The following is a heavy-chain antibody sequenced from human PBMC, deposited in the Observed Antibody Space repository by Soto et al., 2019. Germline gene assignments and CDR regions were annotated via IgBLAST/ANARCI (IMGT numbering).Heavy chain of an antibody. D-gene: IGHD6-6*01. CDR3: ASPSSIAGKTRDYYGMDV. J-gene: IGHJ6*02. Sequence: QVQLVQSGAEVKKPGASVKVSCKASGYTFTSYGISWVRQAPGQGLEWMGWISAYNGNTNYAQKLQGRVTMTTETSTSTAYMELRSLRSDDTAVYYCASPSSIAGKTRDYYGMDVWGQGTTVTVSS. V-gene: IGHV1-18*01. CDR1: GYTFTSYG. CDR2: ISAYNGNT.